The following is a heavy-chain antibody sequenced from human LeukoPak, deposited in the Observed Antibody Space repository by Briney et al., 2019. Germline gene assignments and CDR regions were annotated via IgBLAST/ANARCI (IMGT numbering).Heavy chain of an antibody. CDR1: GFTFSNYA. V-gene: IGHV3-64*01. J-gene: IGHJ3*02. Sequence: GGSLRLSCAASGFTFSNYAMHWVRQAPGKGLEYVSAISSSGGSTYYANSVKGRFTISRDNSKNTLYLQMGSLRAEDTAVYYCARDSITVAVGAFDIWGQGTMVIDSS. CDR3: ARDSITVAVGAFDI. CDR2: ISSSGGST. D-gene: IGHD2-2*01.